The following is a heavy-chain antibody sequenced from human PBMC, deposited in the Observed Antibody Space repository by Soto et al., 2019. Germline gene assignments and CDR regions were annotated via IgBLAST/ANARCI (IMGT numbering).Heavy chain of an antibody. V-gene: IGHV3-53*02. D-gene: IGHD6-13*01. CDR1: GFTVSSNY. J-gene: IGHJ6*02. CDR3: ARQTYSSSWGYYYYYGMDV. Sequence: EVQLVETGGGLIQPGGSLRLSCAASGFTVSSNYMSWVRQAPGKGLEWVSVIYSGGSTYYADSVKGRFTISRDNSKNTLYLQMNSRRAEDTAVYYCARQTYSSSWGYYYYYGMDVWGQGTTVTVSS. CDR2: IYSGGST.